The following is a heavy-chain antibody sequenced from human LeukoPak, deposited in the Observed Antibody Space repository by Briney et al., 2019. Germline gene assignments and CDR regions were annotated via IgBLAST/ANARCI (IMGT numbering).Heavy chain of an antibody. CDR2: IRSIAYGVTT. D-gene: IGHD3-10*01. CDR3: SRADYYGSGSRISFDV. Sequence: PGGSLRLSCAASGFTFSDYYMSWVRQAPGKGLEWVGFIRSIAYGVTTEYAASVKGRFTISRDDSKSIAYLQMNSLKTEDTAVYYCSRADYYGSGSRISFDVWGKGTTVTVSS. CDR1: GFTFSDYY. V-gene: IGHV3-49*04. J-gene: IGHJ6*04.